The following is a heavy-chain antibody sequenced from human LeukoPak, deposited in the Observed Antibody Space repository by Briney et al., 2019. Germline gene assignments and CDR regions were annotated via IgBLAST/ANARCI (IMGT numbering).Heavy chain of an antibody. CDR3: ARPVFRYYYDSSGYSGAFDI. CDR1: GYTFSSYG. J-gene: IGHJ3*02. Sequence: ASVKVSCKASGYTFSSYGICWVRQAPGQGLEWMGWISAYNGNTNYAQKVQGRVTMTTDTSTSTAYMELRSLRSDDTALYYCARPVFRYYYDSSGYSGAFDIWGQGTMVTVSS. V-gene: IGHV1-18*01. CDR2: ISAYNGNT. D-gene: IGHD3-22*01.